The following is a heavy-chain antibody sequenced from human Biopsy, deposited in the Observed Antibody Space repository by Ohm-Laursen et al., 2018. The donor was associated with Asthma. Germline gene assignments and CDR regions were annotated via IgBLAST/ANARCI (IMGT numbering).Heavy chain of an antibody. D-gene: IGHD2-15*01. CDR1: GGSIRSHD. Sequence: SDTLSLTCTVSGGSIRSHDWTWIRLPPGKGLEYIGDVSHTGSTNYNPSLKSRVTMSLDTSKSQFSLRLTSVTPADTAVYCCARLADCSGGACYSYGWFDPWGQGTRVTVSS. CDR2: VSHTGST. J-gene: IGHJ5*02. CDR3: ARLADCSGGACYSYGWFDP. V-gene: IGHV4-59*07.